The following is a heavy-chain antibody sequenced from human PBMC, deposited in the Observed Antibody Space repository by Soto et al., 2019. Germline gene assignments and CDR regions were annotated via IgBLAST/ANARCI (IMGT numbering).Heavy chain of an antibody. V-gene: IGHV4-39*01. J-gene: IGHJ6*02. D-gene: IGHD1-26*01. Sequence: SETLSLTCTVSGGSISSSSYYWGWIRQPPGKGLEWIGSIYYSGSTYYNPSLKSRVTISVDTSKNQFSLKLSSVTAADTAVYYCARLGGYPYYGMDVWGQGTTVTV. CDR3: ARLGGYPYYGMDV. CDR1: GGSISSSSYY. CDR2: IYYSGST.